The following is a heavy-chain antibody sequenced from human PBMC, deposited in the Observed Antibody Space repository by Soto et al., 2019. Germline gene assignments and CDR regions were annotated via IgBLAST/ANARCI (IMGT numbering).Heavy chain of an antibody. CDR1: RFTVKSIH. V-gene: IGHV3-66*01. D-gene: IGHD4-17*01. CDR2: MYSGGGT. Sequence: GGSLRLSCAASRFTVKSIHMGWVRQAPGKGLEWVSFMYSGGGTYYTDSVKGRFTISRDNSENTLCLEMNSLRDEDTAVYYCARTVIRYYIDYWGQGALVTVS. CDR3: ARTVIRYYIDY. J-gene: IGHJ4*02.